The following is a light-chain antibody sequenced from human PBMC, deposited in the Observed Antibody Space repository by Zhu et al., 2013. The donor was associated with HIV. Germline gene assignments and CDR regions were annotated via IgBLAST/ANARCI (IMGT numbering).Light chain of an antibody. Sequence: QSALTQPASVSGSPGQSITISCTGTSSDVGGYNYVSWYQQHPGKAPKLMIYEVSNRPSGVSNRFSGSKSGNTASLTISGLQAEDEADYYCSSYIRSSSYVFGAGTKVTVL. V-gene: IGLV2-14*01. CDR1: SSDVGGYNY. J-gene: IGLJ1*01. CDR2: EVS. CDR3: SSYIRSSSYV.